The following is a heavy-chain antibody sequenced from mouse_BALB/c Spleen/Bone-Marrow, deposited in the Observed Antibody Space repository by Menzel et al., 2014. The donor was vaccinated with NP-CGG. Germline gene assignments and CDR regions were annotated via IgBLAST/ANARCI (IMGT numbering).Heavy chain of an antibody. J-gene: IGHJ4*01. CDR1: GFTFSSYT. Sequence: EVNVVESGGGLVKPGGSLKLSCAASGFTFSSYTMSWVRQTPEKRLEWVATISSGGSYTYYPDSVKGRFTISRDNAKNTLYLQISSLKSEDTAMYYCTRDPFYYGSSYAMDYWGQGTSVTVSS. V-gene: IGHV5-6-4*01. CDR2: ISSGGSYT. CDR3: TRDPFYYGSSYAMDY. D-gene: IGHD1-1*01.